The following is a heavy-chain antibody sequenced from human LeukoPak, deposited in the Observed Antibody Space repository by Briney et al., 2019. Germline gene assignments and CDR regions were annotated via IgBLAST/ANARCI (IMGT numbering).Heavy chain of an antibody. D-gene: IGHD3-10*01. V-gene: IGHV3-23*01. Sequence: PGGSLRLSCAASGFTFSSYGMSWVRQAPGKGLEWVSGISGGAVSTYYADSVKGRFTISRDNSKNTLYVQMNSLRAEDTAVYYCAKEKIWFGELGPQDVWGKGTTVIVSS. J-gene: IGHJ6*04. CDR1: GFTFSSYG. CDR2: ISGGAVST. CDR3: AKEKIWFGELGPQDV.